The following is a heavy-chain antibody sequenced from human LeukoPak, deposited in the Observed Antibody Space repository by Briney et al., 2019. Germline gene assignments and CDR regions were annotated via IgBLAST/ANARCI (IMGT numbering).Heavy chain of an antibody. J-gene: IGHJ3*02. CDR1: GFTFSSYA. CDR2: IVRSGGGT. V-gene: IGHV3-23*01. CDR3: AKGSPLFPATDAFDI. Sequence: GGSLRLSCAASGFTFSSYAMTWVRQAPGKGLEWVSTIVRSGGGTYYADSVKGRFTISRDNSKNTLYLQMNSLRAEDTAVYYCAKGSPLFPATDAFDIWGQGTMVTVSS. D-gene: IGHD1-26*01.